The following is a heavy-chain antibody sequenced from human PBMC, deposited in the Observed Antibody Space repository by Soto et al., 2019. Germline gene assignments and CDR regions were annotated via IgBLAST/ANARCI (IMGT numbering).Heavy chain of an antibody. V-gene: IGHV3-7*01. J-gene: IGHJ6*03. CDR1: GFTFNTYW. CDR2: IDQDGSEK. Sequence: GGSLRLSCAASGFTFNTYWMNWVRQAAGKGLEWVANIDQDGSEKYYVDSVKGRFTISRDNTKNSLYLQMNSLKAEDTAVYYCLRGYYMDVWGKGTTVTVSS. D-gene: IGHD3-10*01. CDR3: LRGYYMDV.